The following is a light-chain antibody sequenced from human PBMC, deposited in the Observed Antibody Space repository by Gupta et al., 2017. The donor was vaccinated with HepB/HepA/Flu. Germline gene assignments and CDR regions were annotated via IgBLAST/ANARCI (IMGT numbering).Light chain of an antibody. CDR2: GAA. Sequence: DVQLPQSPSSLSASIGDRVILTCRASQTINTHLNWYQHRPGKAPKLLIYGAANLESGVPSRFSGSGSGTGFTLTISSLQPEDFATYYCQQNNTSSSTFGHGTKLDLK. V-gene: IGKV1-39*01. CDR3: QQNNTSSST. CDR1: QTINTH. J-gene: IGKJ3*01.